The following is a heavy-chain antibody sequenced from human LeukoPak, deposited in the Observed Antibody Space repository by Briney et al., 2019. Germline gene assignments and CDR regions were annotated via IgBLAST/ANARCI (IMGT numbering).Heavy chain of an antibody. J-gene: IGHJ5*02. V-gene: IGHV1-8*03. CDR3: ARGTRIGSWFDP. Sequence: ASVKVSCKASGYTFTSYDISWVRQATGQGLEWMGWMNPNSGNTGYAQKFQGRVTITRNTSISTAYMEPSSLSSEDTAVYYYARGTRIGSWFDPWGQGTLVTVSS. CDR2: MNPNSGNT. D-gene: IGHD1-26*01. CDR1: GYTFTSYD.